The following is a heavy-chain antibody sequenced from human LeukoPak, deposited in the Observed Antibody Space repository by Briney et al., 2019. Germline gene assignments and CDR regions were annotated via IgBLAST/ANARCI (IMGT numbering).Heavy chain of an antibody. J-gene: IGHJ5*02. D-gene: IGHD6-13*01. CDR3: ARRSSSWKNWFDP. CDR1: GGSIDSNS. V-gene: IGHV4-59*01. CDR2: IYYSGTT. Sequence: SETLSLTCTVSGGSIDSNSWTWIRQPPGKGLEWIGYIYYSGTTNYNPSLKSRVTMSVDMSKNQFSLKLSFVTGADTAVYYCARRSSSWKNWFDPWGQGTLVTVSS.